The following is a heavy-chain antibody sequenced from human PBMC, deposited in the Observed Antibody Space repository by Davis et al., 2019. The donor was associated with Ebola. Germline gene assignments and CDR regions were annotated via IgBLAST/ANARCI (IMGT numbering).Heavy chain of an antibody. Sequence: GESLKISCAASGFTFSSYWMSWVRQAPGKGLEWVANIKQDGSEKYYVDSVKGRFTISRDNAKNSLYLQMNSLRAEDTAVYYCARTDGLGSGWYWGYYYGMDVWGQGTTVTVSS. CDR1: GFTFSSYW. CDR3: ARTDGLGSGWYWGYYYGMDV. V-gene: IGHV3-7*03. J-gene: IGHJ6*02. D-gene: IGHD6-19*01. CDR2: IKQDGSEK.